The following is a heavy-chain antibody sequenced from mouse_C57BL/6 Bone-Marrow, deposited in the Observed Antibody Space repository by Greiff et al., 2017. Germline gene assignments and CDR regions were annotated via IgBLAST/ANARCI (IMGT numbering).Heavy chain of an antibody. CDR1: GYTFTSYW. CDR3: AIDAYFDY. CDR2: IYPGSGST. V-gene: IGHV1-55*01. J-gene: IGHJ2*01. Sequence: QVQLQQPGAELVKPGASVKMSCKASGYTFTSYWITWVKQRPGQGLEWIGDIYPGSGSTKYNEKFKSKATLTVYTSSSTAYMQLSSLTSEDSAVYYCAIDAYFDYWGQGTTLTVSS.